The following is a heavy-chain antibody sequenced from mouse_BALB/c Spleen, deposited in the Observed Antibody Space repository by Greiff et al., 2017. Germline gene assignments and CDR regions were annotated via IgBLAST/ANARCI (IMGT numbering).Heavy chain of an antibody. D-gene: IGHD1-2*01. CDR1: GFTFSSYT. V-gene: IGHV5-6-4*01. Sequence: EVKVEESGGGLVKPGGSLKLSCAASGFTFSSYTMSWVRQTPEKRLEWVATISSGGSYTYYPDSVKGRFTISRDNAKNTLYLQMSSLKSEDTAMYYCTRDGDYYYGYYFDYWGQGTTLTVSS. CDR2: ISSGGSYT. J-gene: IGHJ2*01. CDR3: TRDGDYYYGYYFDY.